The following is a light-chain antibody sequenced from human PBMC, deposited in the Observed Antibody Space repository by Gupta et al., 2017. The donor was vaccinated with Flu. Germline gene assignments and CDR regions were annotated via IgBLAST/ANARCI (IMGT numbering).Light chain of an antibody. CDR1: RDISKY. J-gene: IGKJ5*01. V-gene: IGKV1-33*01. Sequence: DIQITQSPSSLSASIGDRVTITCQASRDISKYLNWYQQKAGKAPKLLIYDASTLETGVPSRFSGSGSGTDFTFTISSLQPEDIATYYCQQYDNPSITFGQGTXMDIK. CDR2: DAS. CDR3: QQYDNPSIT.